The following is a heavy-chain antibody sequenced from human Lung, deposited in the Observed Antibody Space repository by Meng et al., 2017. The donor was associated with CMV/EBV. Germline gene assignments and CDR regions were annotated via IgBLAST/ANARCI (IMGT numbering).Heavy chain of an antibody. D-gene: IGHD4-17*01. V-gene: IGHV4-31*03. CDR3: ARTNYGDYNWFDP. J-gene: IGHJ5*02. CDR1: GGSISSGGFY. Sequence: QVQRQESGPGSVEPLQPLSLTGTVSGGSISSGGFYWSWIRQHPGKGLEWIGYIYYSGSTYYNPSLRSRVAISIDTSKNQFSLKLTSVTAADTAVYFCARTNYGDYNWFDPWGQGTLVTVSS. CDR2: IYYSGST.